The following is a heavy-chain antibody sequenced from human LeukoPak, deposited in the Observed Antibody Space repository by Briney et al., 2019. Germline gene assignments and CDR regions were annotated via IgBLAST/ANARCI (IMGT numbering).Heavy chain of an antibody. CDR2: MNPNSGNT. V-gene: IGHV1-8*01. CDR3: ARGMRSEYQLAY. D-gene: IGHD2-2*01. Sequence: ASVKVSCKASGYTLTSYDINWVRQATGQGLEWMGWMNPNSGNTGYAQKFQGRVTMTRNTSISTAYMELSSLRSEDTAVYYCARGMRSEYQLAYWSQGTLVTVSS. CDR1: GYTLTSYD. J-gene: IGHJ4*02.